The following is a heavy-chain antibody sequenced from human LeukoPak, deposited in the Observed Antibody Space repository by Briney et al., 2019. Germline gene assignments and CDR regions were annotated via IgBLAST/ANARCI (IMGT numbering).Heavy chain of an antibody. V-gene: IGHV1-8*01. Sequence: GASVKVSCKASGYTFTTHDINWVRQATGQGLEWLGWMRPNSGDTGYAQKFQGRVTMTSDSSISTAYMELSSLRSEDTAIYYCVITPPNWGFDYWGQGTLVTVSS. CDR3: VITPPNWGFDY. CDR1: GYTFTTHD. D-gene: IGHD7-27*01. CDR2: MRPNSGDT. J-gene: IGHJ4*02.